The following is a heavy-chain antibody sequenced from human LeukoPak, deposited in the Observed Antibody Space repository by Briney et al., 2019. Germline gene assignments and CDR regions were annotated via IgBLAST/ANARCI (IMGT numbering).Heavy chain of an antibody. CDR2: ISGSGGST. D-gene: IGHD3-10*01. J-gene: IGHJ6*04. CDR1: GFTFSSYA. V-gene: IGHV3-23*01. Sequence: GGSLRLSCAASGFTFSSYAMGWVRQAPGKGLEWVSAISGSGGSTYYADSVKGRFTISRDNSKNTLYLQMNSLRAEDTAVYYCAKDLGGRNYYGSGSYYYMDVWGKGTTVTVSS. CDR3: AKDLGGRNYYGSGSYYYMDV.